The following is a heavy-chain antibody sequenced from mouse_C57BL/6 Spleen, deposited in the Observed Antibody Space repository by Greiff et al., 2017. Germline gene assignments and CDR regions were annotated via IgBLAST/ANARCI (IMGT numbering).Heavy chain of an antibody. Sequence: VQLQQSGAELAKPGASVKLSCKASGYTFTSYWMHWVKQRPGQGLEWIGYINPSSGYTKYNQKFKDKATLTADKSSSTAYMQLSSLTYEYSAVYYCARDYYGSSSAMDYWGQGTSVTVSS. CDR1: GYTFTSYW. CDR2: INPSSGYT. CDR3: ARDYYGSSSAMDY. J-gene: IGHJ4*01. V-gene: IGHV1-7*01. D-gene: IGHD1-1*01.